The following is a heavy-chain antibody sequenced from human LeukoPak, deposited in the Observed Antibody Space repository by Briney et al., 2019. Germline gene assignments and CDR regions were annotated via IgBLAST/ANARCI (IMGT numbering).Heavy chain of an antibody. CDR1: GFTFSSYA. CDR2: ISGSGGST. J-gene: IGHJ5*02. V-gene: IGHV3-23*01. D-gene: IGHD3-10*01. Sequence: GGSLRLSCAASGFTFSSYAMSWVRQAPGKGLEWVSAISGSGGSTYYADSVKGRFTISRDNSKNTLYLQMNSLRAEDTAVYYCAKAQYYGSGRNNWFDPWSQGTLVTVSS. CDR3: AKAQYYGSGRNNWFDP.